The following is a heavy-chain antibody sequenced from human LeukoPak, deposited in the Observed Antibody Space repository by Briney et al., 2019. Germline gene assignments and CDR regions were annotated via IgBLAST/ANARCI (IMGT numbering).Heavy chain of an antibody. Sequence: SETLSLTCTVSGGSISSSSYYWGWIRQPPGKGLEWIGSIYYTRSTYYNPSLKSRVTISVDTSKNQFSLKLSSVTAADTAVYYCARDTGRWFDPWGQGTLVTVSS. V-gene: IGHV4-39*07. CDR2: IYYTRST. CDR1: GGSISSSSYY. J-gene: IGHJ5*02. CDR3: ARDTGRWFDP. D-gene: IGHD4-11*01.